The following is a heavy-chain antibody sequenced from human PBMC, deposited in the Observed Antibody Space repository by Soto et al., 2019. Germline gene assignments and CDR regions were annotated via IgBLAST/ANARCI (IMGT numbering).Heavy chain of an antibody. V-gene: IGHV1-18*01. CDR1: GYTFTIYG. CDR2: ISANNGNT. CDR3: ARAGRILTGYYSSLDG. J-gene: IGHJ6*02. Sequence: ASVKVSCKASGYTFTIYGISWVRQAPGQGLEWMGWISANNGNTNYAQKLQGRVTMTTDTSTSTAYMELRSLRSDDTAVYYCARAGRILTGYYSSLDGWGHGTTVTVSS. D-gene: IGHD3-9*01.